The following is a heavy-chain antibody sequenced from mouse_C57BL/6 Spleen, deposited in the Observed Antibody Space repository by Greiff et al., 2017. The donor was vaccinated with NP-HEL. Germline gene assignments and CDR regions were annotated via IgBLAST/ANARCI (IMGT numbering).Heavy chain of an antibody. D-gene: IGHD2-10*02. V-gene: IGHV1-82*01. Sequence: VQLQQSGPELVKPGASVKISCKASGYAFSSSWMNWVKQRPGKGLKWIGRIYPGDGDTNYNGKFKGKATLTADKSSSTAYMQLSSLTSEDSAVYFCARWYGNFYFDYWGQGTTLTVSS. CDR1: GYAFSSSW. CDR2: IYPGDGDT. CDR3: ARWYGNFYFDY. J-gene: IGHJ2*01.